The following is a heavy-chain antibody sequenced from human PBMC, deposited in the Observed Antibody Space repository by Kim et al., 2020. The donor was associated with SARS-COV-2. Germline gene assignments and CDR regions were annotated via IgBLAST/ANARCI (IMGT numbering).Heavy chain of an antibody. J-gene: IGHJ6*02. CDR3: ARGPGGIYYYYGMDV. V-gene: IGHV3-48*03. Sequence: DSVKGRFPISRDDAKNSLYLQMNSLRAEDTAVYYCARGPGGIYYYYGMDVWGQGTTVTVSS. D-gene: IGHD3-16*01.